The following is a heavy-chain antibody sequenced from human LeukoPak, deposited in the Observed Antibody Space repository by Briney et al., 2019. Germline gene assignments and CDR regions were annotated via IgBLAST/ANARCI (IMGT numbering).Heavy chain of an antibody. CDR3: ARGGKTRINSAFDI. CDR2: INHSGSA. CDR1: GGSFSGYY. Sequence: SETLSLTCAVSGGSFSGYYWTWIRQPPGKGLEWIGEINHSGSANYNPSLMSRVTISLDTSKNHFSLNLSSVTAADTAVYYCARGGKTRINSAFDIWGQGTMVTVSS. J-gene: IGHJ3*02. D-gene: IGHD3-10*01. V-gene: IGHV4-34*01.